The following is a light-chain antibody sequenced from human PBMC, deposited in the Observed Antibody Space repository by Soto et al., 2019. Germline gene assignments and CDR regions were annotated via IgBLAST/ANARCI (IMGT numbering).Light chain of an antibody. V-gene: IGKV1-5*03. CDR3: QQYGTYSPST. CDR2: KAS. J-gene: IGKJ1*01. CDR1: QTISSW. Sequence: DIQMTQSPSTLPASVGDRVTITCRASQTISSWLAWYQQKPGTAPKLLIYKASSLESGVPSRFSGSGSGTEFTLTISSLQPDDSATYYCQQYGTYSPSTFGQGTKVEIK.